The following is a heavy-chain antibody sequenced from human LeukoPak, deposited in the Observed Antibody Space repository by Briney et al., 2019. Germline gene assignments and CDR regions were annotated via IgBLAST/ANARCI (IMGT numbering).Heavy chain of an antibody. D-gene: IGHD3-10*01. V-gene: IGHV3-7*04. CDR1: GFTFSSYE. CDR3: ARDGVGAFDI. J-gene: IGHJ3*02. Sequence: GGSLRLSCAASGFTFSSYEMNWVRQAPGKGLEWVANIKQDGSEKYYVDSVKGRFTISRDNAKNSLFLQMNSLRAEDTAVYYCARDGVGAFDIWGQGTMVTVSS. CDR2: IKQDGSEK.